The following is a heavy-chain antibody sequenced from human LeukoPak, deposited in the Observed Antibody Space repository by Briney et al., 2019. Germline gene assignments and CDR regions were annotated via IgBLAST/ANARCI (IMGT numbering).Heavy chain of an antibody. CDR3: ARDFYGDHTRHWFDP. J-gene: IGHJ5*02. Sequence: SQTLSPTCTVPGGSISSGGYYWSWIRQHPGKGLEWIGYIYYSGSTYYNPSLKSRVTISVDTSKNQFSLKLSSVTAADTAVYYCARDFYGDHTRHWFDPWGQGTLVTVSS. D-gene: IGHD4-17*01. CDR1: GGSISSGGYY. CDR2: IYYSGST. V-gene: IGHV4-31*03.